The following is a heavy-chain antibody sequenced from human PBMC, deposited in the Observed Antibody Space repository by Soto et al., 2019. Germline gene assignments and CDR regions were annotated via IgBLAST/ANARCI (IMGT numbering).Heavy chain of an antibody. CDR1: GGSISSYY. D-gene: IGHD3-3*01. V-gene: IGHV4-4*07. CDR2: IYTSGST. J-gene: IGHJ6*02. CDR3: ARGVSPAIFGSHYYYYYGMDV. Sequence: PSETLSLTCTVSGGSISSYYWSWIRQPAGKGLEWIGRIYTSGSTNYNPSLKSRVTMSVDTSKNQFSLKLSSVTAADTAVYYCARGVSPAIFGSHYYYYYGMDVWGQGTTVTVSS.